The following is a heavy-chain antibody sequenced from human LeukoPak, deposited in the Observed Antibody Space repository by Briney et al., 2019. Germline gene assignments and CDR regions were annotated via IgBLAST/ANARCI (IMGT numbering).Heavy chain of an antibody. CDR2: ISSSGGST. Sequence: GGSLRLSCAASGFTFSNYYMSWIRQAPGKGLEYVSAISSSGGSTYYADSVKGRFTISRDNSKNTLDLQMSSLRAEDTAVYYCVKGRGSSGWYYWGQGTLVTVSS. J-gene: IGHJ4*02. CDR3: VKGRGSSGWYY. V-gene: IGHV3-64D*06. D-gene: IGHD6-19*01. CDR1: GFTFSNYY.